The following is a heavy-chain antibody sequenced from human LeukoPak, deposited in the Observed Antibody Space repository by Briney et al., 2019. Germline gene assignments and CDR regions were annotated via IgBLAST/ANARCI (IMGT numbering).Heavy chain of an antibody. Sequence: PGGSLRLSCAASGFTFSSYAMSWVRQAPGKGLEWVSAISGSGGSTYYADSVKGRFTISRDNSKNTLYLQMNSLRAEDTAVYYCAKDAGIVAVLHATSIDYWGQGTLVTVSS. CDR2: ISGSGGST. CDR1: GFTFSSYA. D-gene: IGHD6-13*01. J-gene: IGHJ4*02. V-gene: IGHV3-23*01. CDR3: AKDAGIVAVLHATSIDY.